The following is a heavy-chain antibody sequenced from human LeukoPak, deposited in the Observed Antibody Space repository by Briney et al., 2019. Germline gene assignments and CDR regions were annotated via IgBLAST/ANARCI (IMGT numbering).Heavy chain of an antibody. Sequence: GGSLRLSCAASGFTVSSNYMSWVRQAPGKGLEWVSVIYSGGSTYYADSVKGRFTISRDNSKNTLYLQMNSLRAEDTAVYYCAREVAVAAPGGYFDYWGQGTLVTVSS. J-gene: IGHJ4*02. CDR3: AREVAVAAPGGYFDY. D-gene: IGHD6-19*01. V-gene: IGHV3-53*01. CDR1: GFTVSSNY. CDR2: IYSGGST.